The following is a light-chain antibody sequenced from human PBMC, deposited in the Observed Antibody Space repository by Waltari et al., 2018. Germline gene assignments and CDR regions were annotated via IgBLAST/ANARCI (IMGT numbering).Light chain of an antibody. J-gene: IGKJ3*01. Sequence: DIQMTQSQSSLSASVVDRVTITCRASQSISSYLNWFQQKPGKAPKLLIYASSSLQSGVPSRFSGSGSETDFTLTISSLQPEDFATYYCQQSYSTPPFTFGPGTKVDIK. CDR3: QQSYSTPPFT. CDR2: ASS. V-gene: IGKV1-39*01. CDR1: QSISSY.